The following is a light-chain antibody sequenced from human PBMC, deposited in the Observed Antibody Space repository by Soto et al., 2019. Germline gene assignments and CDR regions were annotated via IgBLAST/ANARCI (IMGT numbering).Light chain of an antibody. CDR3: QQYGDSPL. CDR1: QSVLFTSNNKNY. V-gene: IGKV4-1*01. J-gene: IGKJ3*01. CDR2: GAS. Sequence: DIVMTQSPDSLAVSLGERATINCESSQSVLFTSNNKNYLGWYQQKPGQAPRLLIYGASSRATGIPDRFSGSGSGTDFTLTISRLEPEDFAAYYCQQYGDSPLFGPGTKVDIK.